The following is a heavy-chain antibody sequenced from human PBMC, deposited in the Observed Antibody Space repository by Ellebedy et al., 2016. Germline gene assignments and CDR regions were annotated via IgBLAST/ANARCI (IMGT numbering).Heavy chain of an antibody. D-gene: IGHD6-19*01. J-gene: IGHJ4*02. CDR3: ARHPDRSSGYYLFYFEH. CDR2: IYDG. V-gene: IGHV4-59*02. CDR1: GASVRSDF. Sequence: SETLSLTXTVSGASVRSDFWSWIRQSPGKGLEWIGDIYDGYNPSLKSRVTISVDASNNQFSLKLTSVTAADTAVYFCARHPDRSSGYYLFYFEHWGQGTLVTVSS.